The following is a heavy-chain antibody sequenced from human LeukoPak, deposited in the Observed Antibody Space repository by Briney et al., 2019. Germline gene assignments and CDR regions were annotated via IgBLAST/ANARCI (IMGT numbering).Heavy chain of an antibody. V-gene: IGHV1-18*01. J-gene: IGHJ6*03. CDR2: ISAYNGNT. Sequence: ASVKVSCKASGYTFTSYGISWVRQAPGQGLEWMGWISAYNGNTNYAQKLQGRVTMTTDTSTSTAYMELRSLRSDDTAVYYCARDIGSSWYVYYYYYMDVWGKGTTVTVSS. CDR3: ARDIGSSWYVYYYYYMDV. D-gene: IGHD6-13*01. CDR1: GYTFTSYG.